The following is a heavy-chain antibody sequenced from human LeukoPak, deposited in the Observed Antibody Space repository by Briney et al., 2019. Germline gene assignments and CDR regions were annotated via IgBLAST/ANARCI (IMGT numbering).Heavy chain of an antibody. D-gene: IGHD6-6*01. CDR3: ARGQQLVAVDY. J-gene: IGHJ4*02. CDR2: ISSNGGST. Sequence: PGGSLRLSCAASGFTFSSYAMHWVRQAPGKGLEYVSAISSNGGSTYYANSVKGRFTISRDNSKTTLYLQMGRLSAEATAVYYCARGQQLVAVDYWGQGTLVTVSS. V-gene: IGHV3-64*01. CDR1: GFTFSSYA.